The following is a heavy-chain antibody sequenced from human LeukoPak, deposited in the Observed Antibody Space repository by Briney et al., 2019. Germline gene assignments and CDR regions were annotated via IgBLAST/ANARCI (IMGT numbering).Heavy chain of an antibody. CDR2: ISAYNGNT. J-gene: IGHJ4*02. CDR3: ARDRKGGNYYGSGSLDY. V-gene: IGHV1-18*01. Sequence: EASVKVSCKASGYTFTSYGISWVRQAPGQGLEWMGWISAYNGNTNYAQKLQGRVTMTTDTSTSTVYMELSSLRSEDTAVYCCARDRKGGNYYGSGSLDYWGQGTLVTVSS. D-gene: IGHD3-10*01. CDR1: GYTFTSYG.